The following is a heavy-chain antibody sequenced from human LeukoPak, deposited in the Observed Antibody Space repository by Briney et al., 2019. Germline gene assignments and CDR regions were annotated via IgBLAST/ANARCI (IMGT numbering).Heavy chain of an antibody. V-gene: IGHV3-23*01. CDR3: AKVLPPRNYYDSSGYLDY. CDR1: GFTFSTYA. Sequence: PGGSLRLSCAASGFTFSTYAMSWVRQAPGKGLEWVSAISGSGGSTYYADSVKGRFTISRDNSKNTLYLQMNSLRAEDTAVYYCAKVLPPRNYYDSSGYLDYWGQGTLVTVSS. D-gene: IGHD3-22*01. J-gene: IGHJ4*02. CDR2: ISGSGGST.